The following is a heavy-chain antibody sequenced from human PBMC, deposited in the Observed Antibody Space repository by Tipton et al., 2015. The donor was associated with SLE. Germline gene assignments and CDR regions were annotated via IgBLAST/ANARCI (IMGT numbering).Heavy chain of an antibody. CDR1: GGSFSGYY. CDR3: ARGLVASTTVADGWYFDL. Sequence: TLSLTCAVYGGSFSGYYWSWIRQPPGKGLEWIGEINHSGSTNYNPSLKSRVTISVDTSKNQFSLKLSSVTAADTAVYYCARGLVASTTVADGWYFDLWGRGTLVTVSS. CDR2: INHSGST. D-gene: IGHD4-23*01. V-gene: IGHV4-34*01. J-gene: IGHJ2*01.